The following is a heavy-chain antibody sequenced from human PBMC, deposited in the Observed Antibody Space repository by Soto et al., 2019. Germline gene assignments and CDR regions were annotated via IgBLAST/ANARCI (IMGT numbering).Heavy chain of an antibody. J-gene: IGHJ6*03. V-gene: IGHV3-23*01. D-gene: IGHD6-13*01. CDR1: GFTFSSYA. Sequence: GGSLRLSCAASGFTFSSYAMSWVRQAPGKGLEWVSAISGSGGSTYYADSVKGRFTISRDNSKNTLYLQMNSLRAEDTAVYYCAKVLSRGYYYYMDVWGKGTTVTVSS. CDR2: ISGSGGST. CDR3: AKVLSRGYYYYMDV.